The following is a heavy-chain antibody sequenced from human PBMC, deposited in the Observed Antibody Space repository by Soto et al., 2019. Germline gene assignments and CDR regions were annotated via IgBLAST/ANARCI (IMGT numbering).Heavy chain of an antibody. CDR3: ARDSAVRGRNDAFDI. J-gene: IGHJ3*02. V-gene: IGHV4-61*01. D-gene: IGHD4-17*01. CDR2: IYYSGST. Sequence: SETLSLTCTVSGGSVSRGTYYWSWIRQPPGKGLEWIGYIYYSGSTNYNPSLKSRVTISVDTSKNQFSLKLSSVTAADTAVYYCARDSAVRGRNDAFDIWGQGTMVPVSS. CDR1: GGSVSRGTYY.